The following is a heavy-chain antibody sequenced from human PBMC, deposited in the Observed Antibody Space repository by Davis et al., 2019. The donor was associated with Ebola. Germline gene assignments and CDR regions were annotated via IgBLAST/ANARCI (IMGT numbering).Heavy chain of an antibody. CDR2: IRSKANSYAT. D-gene: IGHD5-12*01. J-gene: IGHJ4*02. Sequence: GESLKISCAASGFTFSGSAMHWVRQASGKGLEWVGRIRSKANSYATAYAASVKGRFTISRDDSKNTAYLQMNSLKTEDTAVYYCTSPNYSGYSKGDYWGQGTLVTVSS. CDR3: TSPNYSGYSKGDY. CDR1: GFTFSGSA. V-gene: IGHV3-73*01.